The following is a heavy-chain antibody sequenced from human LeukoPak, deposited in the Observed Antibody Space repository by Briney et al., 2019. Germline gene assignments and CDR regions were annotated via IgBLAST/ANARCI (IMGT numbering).Heavy chain of an antibody. Sequence: GRSLRLSCAASGFTFSSYSMNWVRQAPGKGLEWVSYMSSSSSTISYADSVKGRFTISRDNAKNSLYLQMNSLRAEDTAVYYCARGQLYYDSSGFDYWGQGTLVTVSS. CDR3: ARGQLYYDSSGFDY. V-gene: IGHV3-48*04. D-gene: IGHD3-22*01. CDR1: GFTFSSYS. J-gene: IGHJ4*02. CDR2: MSSSSSTI.